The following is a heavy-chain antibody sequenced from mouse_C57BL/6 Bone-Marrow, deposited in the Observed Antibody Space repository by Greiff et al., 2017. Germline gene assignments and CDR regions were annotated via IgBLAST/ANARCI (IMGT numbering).Heavy chain of an antibody. CDR1: GFTFNTYA. CDR3: VRDEGANYYGSSYVYAMDY. Sequence: GGGLVQPKGSLKLSCAASGFTFNTYAMHWVRQAPGKGLEWVARIRSKSSNYATYYADSVKDRFTISRDDSQSMLYLQMNNLKTEDTAMYYCVRDEGANYYGSSYVYAMDYWGQGTSVTVSS. CDR2: IRSKSSNYAT. J-gene: IGHJ4*01. D-gene: IGHD1-1*01. V-gene: IGHV10-3*01.